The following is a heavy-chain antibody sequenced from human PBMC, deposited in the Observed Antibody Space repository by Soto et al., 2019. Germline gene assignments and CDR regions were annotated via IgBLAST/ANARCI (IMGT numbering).Heavy chain of an antibody. J-gene: IGHJ4*02. CDR3: ARPEIAAAGKIDY. CDR2: SYYSGST. CDR1: GGSISSSSYY. Sequence: SETLSLTCTVSGGSISSSSYYWGWIRQPPGKGLEWIGRSYYSGSTYYNPSLKSRVTISVDTSKNQFSLKLSSVTAADTAVYYCARPEIAAAGKIDYWGQGTLVTVSS. D-gene: IGHD6-13*01. V-gene: IGHV4-39*01.